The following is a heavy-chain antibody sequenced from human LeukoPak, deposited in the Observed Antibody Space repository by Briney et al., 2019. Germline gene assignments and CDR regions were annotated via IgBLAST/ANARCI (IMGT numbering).Heavy chain of an antibody. V-gene: IGHV1-8*01. D-gene: IGHD3-22*01. CDR1: GYTFTSYD. Sequence: ASVKVSCKASGYTFTSYDINWVRQATGQGLEWMGWMNPNSGNTGYAQKFQGRVTMTRNTSISTAYMELSSLRSEDTAVYYCARTLSDYYDSSGYYPYWGQGTLVTVSS. J-gene: IGHJ4*02. CDR3: ARTLSDYYDSSGYYPY. CDR2: MNPNSGNT.